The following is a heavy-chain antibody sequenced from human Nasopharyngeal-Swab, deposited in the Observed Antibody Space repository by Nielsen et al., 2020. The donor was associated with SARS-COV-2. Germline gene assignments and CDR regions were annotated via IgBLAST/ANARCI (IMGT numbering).Heavy chain of an antibody. D-gene: IGHD2-21*01. CDR2: IYYSGST. CDR1: GGSISNYY. V-gene: IGHV4-59*13. J-gene: IGHJ6*02. CDR3: AGEWRGGGLWSYYYGMDV. Sequence: SETLSLTCTVSGGSISNYYWSWIRQPPGKGLEWIGYIYYSGSTNYNPSLKSRVTISVDTSKNQFSLKLSSVTAADTAMYYCAGEWRGGGLWSYYYGMDVWGQGTTVTVSS.